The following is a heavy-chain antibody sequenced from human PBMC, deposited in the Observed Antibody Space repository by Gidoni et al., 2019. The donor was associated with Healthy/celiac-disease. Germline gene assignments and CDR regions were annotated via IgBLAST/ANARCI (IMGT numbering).Heavy chain of an antibody. V-gene: IGHV3-11*06. J-gene: IGHJ3*02. D-gene: IGHD6-13*01. Sequence: QVQLLESGGGLVKPGGSLRLSCAASEFTFRDYYMSWLRQAPGKGLEWVSYISSSSSYTNYADSVKGRFTISRDNAKNSLYLQMNSLRAEDTAVYYCARDLSSSSSWPDAFDIWGQGTMVTVSS. CDR2: ISSSSSYT. CDR1: EFTFRDYY. CDR3: ARDLSSSSSWPDAFDI.